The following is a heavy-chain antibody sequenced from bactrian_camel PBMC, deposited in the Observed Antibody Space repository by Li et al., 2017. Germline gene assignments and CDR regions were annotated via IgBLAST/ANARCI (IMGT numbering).Heavy chain of an antibody. CDR1: GFGFSNHG. V-gene: IGHV3S6*01. D-gene: IGHD2*01. CDR3: AADLGWCGSRPLQREFRN. CDR2: IYSDGSNI. Sequence: HVQLVESGGGLVQPGGSLRLSCTASGFGFSNHGMNWVRQAPGKGLEWVSGIYSDGSNIYYSDSVKGRFTISHSNANNTLHLQMNSQKPEDTAVYYCAADLGWCGSRPLQREFRNWGQGTQVTVS. J-gene: IGHJ4*01.